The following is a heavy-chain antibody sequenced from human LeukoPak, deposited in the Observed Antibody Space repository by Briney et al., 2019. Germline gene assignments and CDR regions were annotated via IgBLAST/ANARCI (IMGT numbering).Heavy chain of an antibody. CDR1: GFTFSNFG. Sequence: AGGSLKLSCAASGFTFSNFGMHWVRQAPGKGLEWVSTISGSGGSAYYADSVRGRFTISRDNSKNTLSLQMNSLRAEDTALYYCAKDLGTRGSGTSYSFDSWGQGTLVTVSS. D-gene: IGHD1-26*01. V-gene: IGHV3-23*01. CDR2: ISGSGGSA. CDR3: AKDLGTRGSGTSYSFDS. J-gene: IGHJ4*02.